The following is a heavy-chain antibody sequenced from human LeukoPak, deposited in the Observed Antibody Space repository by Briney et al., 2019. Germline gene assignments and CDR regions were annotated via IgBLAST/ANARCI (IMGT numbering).Heavy chain of an antibody. CDR2: MNPNSGNT. Sequence: ASVKVSCKASGYTFTSYDINWVRQATGQGLEWMGWMNPNSGNTGYAQKFQGRVTMTRNTSISTAYMELSSLRSEDTAVYYCARGPTFVLRFLEWLAAGENWFDPWGQGTLVTVSS. CDR3: ARGPTFVLRFLEWLAAGENWFDP. CDR1: GYTFTSYD. J-gene: IGHJ5*02. D-gene: IGHD3-3*01. V-gene: IGHV1-8*01.